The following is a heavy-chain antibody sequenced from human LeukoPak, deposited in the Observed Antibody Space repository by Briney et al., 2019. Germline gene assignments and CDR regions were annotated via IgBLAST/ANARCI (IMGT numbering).Heavy chain of an antibody. CDR3: ARNNKWPVVPAARGNYYYGMDV. Sequence: PGGSLRLSCAASGFTFSSYSMNWVRQAPGKGLEWVSSISSSSSYIYYADSVKGRFTISRDNAKNSLYLQMNSLRAEDTAVYYCARNNKWPVVPAARGNYYYGMDVWGQGTTVTVSS. CDR1: GFTFSSYS. CDR2: ISSSSSYI. J-gene: IGHJ6*02. V-gene: IGHV3-21*01. D-gene: IGHD2-2*01.